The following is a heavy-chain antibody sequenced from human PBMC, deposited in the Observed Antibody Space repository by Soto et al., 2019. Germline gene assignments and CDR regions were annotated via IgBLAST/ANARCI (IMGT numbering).Heavy chain of an antibody. Sequence: PSETLSLTCTVSGGSIISGSYYWSWIRQPPGKGLEWVGYIYYSGSTNYNPSLKSRVTISVDTSKNQFSLKLNSVTAADTAVYYCARDSSGWLGVDYWGQGTLVTVSS. CDR2: IYYSGST. CDR3: ARDSSGWLGVDY. D-gene: IGHD6-19*01. CDR1: GGSIISGSYY. J-gene: IGHJ4*02. V-gene: IGHV4-61*01.